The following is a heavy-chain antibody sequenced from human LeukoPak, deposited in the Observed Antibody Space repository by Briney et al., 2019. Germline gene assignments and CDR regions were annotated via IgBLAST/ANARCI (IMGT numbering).Heavy chain of an antibody. CDR3: ARERAGTGYFQH. CDR1: GGSISSYY. V-gene: IGHV4-59*01. Sequence: PSETLSLTCTVSGGSISSYYWSWIRQPPGKGLEWIGYIYYSGSTNCNPSLKSRVTISVDTSKNQFSLKLSSVTAADTAVYYCARERAGTGYFQHWGQGTLVTVSS. D-gene: IGHD6-13*01. CDR2: IYYSGST. J-gene: IGHJ1*01.